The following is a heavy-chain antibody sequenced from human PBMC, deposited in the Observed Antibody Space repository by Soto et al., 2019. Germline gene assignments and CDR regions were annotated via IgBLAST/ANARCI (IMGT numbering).Heavy chain of an antibody. CDR1: GFTVSSNY. Sequence: EVQLVESGGGVVQPGGSLRLSCAASGFTVSSNYISWVRQAPGKGLEWVSVIYSGGTTYYADSVRGRFTISRDNSKNALYVQMNSLRAEDTAVYYCARNSRYDTPMVYWGQGTLVTVSS. CDR3: ARNSRYDTPMVY. CDR2: IYSGGTT. V-gene: IGHV3-66*01. D-gene: IGHD5-18*01. J-gene: IGHJ4*02.